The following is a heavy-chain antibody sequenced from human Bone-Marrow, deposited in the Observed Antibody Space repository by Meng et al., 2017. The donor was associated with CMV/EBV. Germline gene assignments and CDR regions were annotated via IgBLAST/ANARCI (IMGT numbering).Heavy chain of an antibody. CDR3: ALAAAGTAPDY. J-gene: IGHJ4*02. CDR2: INHSGST. D-gene: IGHD6-13*01. CDR1: GGSFSGYY. V-gene: IGHV4-34*01. Sequence: GSLRLSCAVYGGSFSGYYWSWIRQPPGKGLEWIGEINHSGSTNYNPSLKSRVTISVDTSKNQFSLKLSSVTAADTAVYYCALAAAGTAPDYWGQGTLVTVSS.